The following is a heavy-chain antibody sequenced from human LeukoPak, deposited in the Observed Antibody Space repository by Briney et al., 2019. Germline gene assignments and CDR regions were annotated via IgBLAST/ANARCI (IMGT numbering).Heavy chain of an antibody. Sequence: ASVKVSCKASGYTFTSYDINWVRQATGQGLEWMGWMNPNSGNTGYAQKFQGRVTITRNTSISTAYMELSSLRSEDTAVYYCARGAGSTSVSYYMDVWGKGTTVTISS. V-gene: IGHV1-8*03. CDR3: ARGAGSTSVSYYMDV. D-gene: IGHD2-15*01. CDR1: GYTFTSYD. CDR2: MNPNSGNT. J-gene: IGHJ6*03.